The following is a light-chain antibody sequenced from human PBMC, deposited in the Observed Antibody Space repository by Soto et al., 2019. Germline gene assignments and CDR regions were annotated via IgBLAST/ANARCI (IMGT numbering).Light chain of an antibody. CDR2: EVT. Sequence: QSALTQPPSASGTPGQSVTISCTGTSSDVGGYNYVSWYQQHPGKAPKLMIYEVTKRPSGVADRFSGSKSGNTASLTVSGRQAEDEDDYYCSSYSGSNKEVFGGGTKLTVL. CDR1: SSDVGGYNY. V-gene: IGLV2-8*01. J-gene: IGLJ2*01. CDR3: SSYSGSNKEV.